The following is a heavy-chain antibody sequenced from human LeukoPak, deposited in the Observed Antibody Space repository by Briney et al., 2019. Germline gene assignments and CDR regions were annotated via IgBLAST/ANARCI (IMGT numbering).Heavy chain of an antibody. D-gene: IGHD1-14*01. CDR1: GYTFTGYY. CDR2: INPNSGGT. Sequence: GASVKVSCKASGYTFTGYYIHWVRQAPGQGLEWMGWINPNSGGTNYAQKFRGRVTMTRDTSISTAYMELSRLRSDDTAVYYCARLTVITTLDYWGQGTLVTVSS. V-gene: IGHV1-2*02. J-gene: IGHJ4*02. CDR3: ARLTVITTLDY.